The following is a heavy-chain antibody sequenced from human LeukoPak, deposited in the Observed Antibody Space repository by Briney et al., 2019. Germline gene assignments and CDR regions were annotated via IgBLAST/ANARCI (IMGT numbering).Heavy chain of an antibody. CDR1: GYTYTGYY. J-gene: IGHJ4*02. CDR2: INPNSGGT. V-gene: IGHV1-2*02. D-gene: IGHD4-17*01. CDR3: ARGATVTTAYFDY. Sequence: GASVKVSCKASGYTYTGYYMHWVRHAPGQGPEWMLWINPNSGGTNYAQKFQGRITMTRDTSISTAYMELSRLRSDDTAVYYCARGATVTTAYFDYWGQGTLVTVYS.